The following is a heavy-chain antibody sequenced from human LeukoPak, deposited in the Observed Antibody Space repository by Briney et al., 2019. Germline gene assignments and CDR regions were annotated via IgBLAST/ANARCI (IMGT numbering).Heavy chain of an antibody. CDR1: GLTFSSYS. J-gene: IGHJ4*02. V-gene: IGHV3-21*01. D-gene: IGHD4/OR15-4a*01. CDR2: ISSSSSSI. Sequence: PGGSLRPSCAASGLTFSSYSVNWVRQAPGKGLEWVSSISSSSSSIYYADSEKGRFTISTDNAKNSLYLQMNSLRAEDTAVYYCARGPELTDRGYFDYWGQGTLVTVSS. CDR3: ARGPELTDRGYFDY.